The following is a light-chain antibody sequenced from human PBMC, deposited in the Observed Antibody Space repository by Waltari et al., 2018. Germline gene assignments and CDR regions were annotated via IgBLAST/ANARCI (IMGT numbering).Light chain of an antibody. CDR2: DAS. J-gene: IGKJ4*01. CDR1: RVISNF. V-gene: IGKV1-33*01. CDR3: QQYDRLPLA. Sequence: DVQMTQYPSALSASVGDRVTITCRASRVISNFGNWYQQEPGKAPKLLIFDASNLQSGVPSRFSGNGSGTHFTFTIRSLQPEDRAAYFCQQYDRLPLAFGGGTTVDIK.